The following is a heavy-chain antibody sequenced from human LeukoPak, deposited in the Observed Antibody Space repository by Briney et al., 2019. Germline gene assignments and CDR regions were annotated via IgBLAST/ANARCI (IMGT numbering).Heavy chain of an antibody. Sequence: GGSLRLSCAASGFTFSSYAMSWVRQAPGEGLEWVSAISGSGGSTYYADSVKGRFTISRDNSKNTLYLQMNSLRAEDTAVYYCAKSGDIVVVVAATYDYWGQGTLVTVSS. CDR3: AKSGDIVVVVAATYDY. CDR1: GFTFSSYA. D-gene: IGHD2-15*01. V-gene: IGHV3-23*01. CDR2: ISGSGGST. J-gene: IGHJ4*02.